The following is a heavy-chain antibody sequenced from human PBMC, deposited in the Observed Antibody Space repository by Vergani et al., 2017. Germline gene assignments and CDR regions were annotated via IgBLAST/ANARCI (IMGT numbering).Heavy chain of an antibody. CDR2: ISSSSSYT. Sequence: QVQLVESGGGLVKPGGSLRLSCAASGFTFSDYYMSWIRQAPGKGLEWVSYISSSSSYTNYADSVKGRFTISRDNAKNSLYLQMNSLRAEDTAVYYCARVRNYYGSGSRGLFDPWGQGTLVTVSS. CDR3: ARVRNYYGSGSRGLFDP. D-gene: IGHD3-10*01. CDR1: GFTFSDYY. V-gene: IGHV3-11*05. J-gene: IGHJ5*02.